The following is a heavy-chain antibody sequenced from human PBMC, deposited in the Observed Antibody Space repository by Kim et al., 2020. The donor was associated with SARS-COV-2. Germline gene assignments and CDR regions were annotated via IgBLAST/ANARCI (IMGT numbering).Heavy chain of an antibody. CDR1: GFTFTIYW. CDR3: ARDGDLYSSGKEAFDI. D-gene: IGHD6-19*01. Sequence: GGSLRLSCAASGFTFTIYWMTWVRQAPGKGLEWVANIKQDGNQKYYVDSVKGRFTISRDNAKNSLYLQMNSLRAEDTAVYYCARDGDLYSSGKEAFDIWGQGTMVTVSS. J-gene: IGHJ3*02. V-gene: IGHV3-7*01. CDR2: IKQDGNQK.